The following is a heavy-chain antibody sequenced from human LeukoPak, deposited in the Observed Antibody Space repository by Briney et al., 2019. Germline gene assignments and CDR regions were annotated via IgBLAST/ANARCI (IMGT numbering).Heavy chain of an antibody. D-gene: IGHD2/OR15-2a*01. V-gene: IGHV5-51*01. J-gene: IGHJ4*02. CDR2: IYPGDSDT. CDR1: GYSLTTYG. CDR3: ARHGDSTVSSCTMYFDY. Sequence: GESLKISCQPSGYSLTTYGIGWARQMPGKGLEWMGIIYPGDSDTRYSPSFQGQVTISADKSISTAYLQWSSLKASDTAMYYGARHGDSTVSSCTMYFDYWGQGTLVTVSS.